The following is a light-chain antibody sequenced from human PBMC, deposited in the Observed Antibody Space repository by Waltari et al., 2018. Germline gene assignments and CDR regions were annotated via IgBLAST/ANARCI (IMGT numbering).Light chain of an antibody. Sequence: EIVLTQSPATLSLSPGERATLSCRASQSISSFLAWYQQKPGQAPRLLIYDASNGATGIPARFGGSGSETDFTLTISSLEPEDFAVYYCQHRSNWPPEFTFGPGTKVYIK. V-gene: IGKV3-11*01. CDR1: QSISSF. CDR2: DAS. J-gene: IGKJ3*01. CDR3: QHRSNWPPEFT.